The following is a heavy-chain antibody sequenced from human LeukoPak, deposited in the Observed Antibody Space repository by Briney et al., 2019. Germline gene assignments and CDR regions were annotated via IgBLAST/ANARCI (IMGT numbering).Heavy chain of an antibody. J-gene: IGHJ3*02. V-gene: IGHV3-13*01. CDR1: GFTFSSYD. CDR3: ARDDYHDAFDI. D-gene: IGHD4/OR15-4a*01. CDR2: IGTAGDT. Sequence: GGSLRLSCAASGFTFSSYDMHWVRQATGKGLEWVSAIGTAGDTYYPGSVKGRFTISRENAKNSLYLQMNSLRAGDTAVYYCARDDYHDAFDIWGQGTMVTVSS.